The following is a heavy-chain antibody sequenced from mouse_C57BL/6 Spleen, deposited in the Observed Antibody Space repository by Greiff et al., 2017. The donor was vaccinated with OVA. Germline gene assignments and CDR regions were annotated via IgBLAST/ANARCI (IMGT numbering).Heavy chain of an antibody. CDR1: GYSITSGYY. D-gene: IGHD1-1*01. CDR2: IRYDGSN. J-gene: IGHJ1*03. V-gene: IGHV3-6*01. CDR3: AREDYGSSHDWYFDV. Sequence: EVKLMESGPGLVKPSQSLSLTCSVTGYSITSGYYWNWIRQFPGNKLEWMGYIRYDGSNNYNPSLKNRISITRDTSKNQFYLKLNSVTTEDTATYYCAREDYGSSHDWYFDVWGTGTTVTVSS.